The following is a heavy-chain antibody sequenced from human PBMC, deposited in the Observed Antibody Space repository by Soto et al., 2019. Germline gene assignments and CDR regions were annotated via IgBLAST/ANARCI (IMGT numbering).Heavy chain of an antibody. Sequence: EVPLMESGGGLIQPGGSLRLSCAASGFTFSDYAMACVRQVPGKGLEWVSGISDSGITTKYAASVKGRFTISRDNSKNTLFLQMKSLKAADTAVYSCAKDARRSGIVGQWVAWGQGALVTVSS. CDR3: AKDARRSGIVGQWVA. CDR1: GFTFSDYA. D-gene: IGHD1-26*01. J-gene: IGHJ5*02. V-gene: IGHV3-23*01. CDR2: ISDSGITT.